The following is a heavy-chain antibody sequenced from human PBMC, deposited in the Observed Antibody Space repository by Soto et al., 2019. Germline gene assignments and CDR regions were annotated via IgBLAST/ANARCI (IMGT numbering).Heavy chain of an antibody. CDR1: GFTFSSYA. CDR3: ARGEDYRWLFHYLYY. Sequence: EVQLLESGGGLVQPGGSLRLSCAASGFTFSSYAMSWVRQAPGKGLEWVSAISGSGGSTYYADSVKGRFTISRDNSKNTLYLQMNRLRADDTDVYYCARGEDYRWLFHYLYYWGQGALVTVSS. J-gene: IGHJ4*02. V-gene: IGHV3-23*01. CDR2: ISGSGGST. D-gene: IGHD2-8*02.